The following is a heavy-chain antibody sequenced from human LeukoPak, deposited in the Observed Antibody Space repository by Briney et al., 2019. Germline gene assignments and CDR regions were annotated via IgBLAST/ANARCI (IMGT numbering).Heavy chain of an antibody. CDR1: GGSISSSSYY. D-gene: IGHD6-19*01. Sequence: SETLSLTCTVSGGSISSSSYYWGWIRQPPGKGLEWIGSIYYSGSTYYNPSLKSRVTISVDTSKNQFSLKLSSVAAADTAVYYCARHPAVASNCWFDPWGQGTLVTVSS. V-gene: IGHV4-39*01. J-gene: IGHJ5*02. CDR2: IYYSGST. CDR3: ARHPAVASNCWFDP.